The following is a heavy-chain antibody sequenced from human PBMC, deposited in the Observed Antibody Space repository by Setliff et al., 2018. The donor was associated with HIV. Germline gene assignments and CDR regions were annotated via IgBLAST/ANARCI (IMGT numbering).Heavy chain of an antibody. CDR1: GFTFSDDY. Sequence: GAPRLSCAASGFTFSDDYMNWVRQAPGKGLEWVARLKSKTDGGTTDYAAPVKGRFTISRDDSKNTLYLQMNSLKTEDTAVYYCTTGFRVRGVIWQTYYFDYWGQGTLVTVSS. V-gene: IGHV3-15*07. D-gene: IGHD3-10*01. J-gene: IGHJ4*02. CDR2: LKSKTDGGTT. CDR3: TTGFRVRGVIWQTYYFDY.